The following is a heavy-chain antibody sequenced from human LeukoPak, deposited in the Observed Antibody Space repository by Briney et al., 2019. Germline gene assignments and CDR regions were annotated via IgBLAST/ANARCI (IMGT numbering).Heavy chain of an antibody. J-gene: IGHJ4*02. CDR1: GYSITSSSW. D-gene: IGHD3-10*01. Sequence: SETLSLTCAVSGYSITSSSWWGWIRQPPGKGLEWIGYIYHSGTTYYNPSLQSRVTMSVDTSKNQFSLKLSSVTAVDTAVYYCARKENVYYYLDYWGQGTLVTVSS. CDR2: IYHSGTT. CDR3: ARKENVYYYLDY. V-gene: IGHV4-28*01.